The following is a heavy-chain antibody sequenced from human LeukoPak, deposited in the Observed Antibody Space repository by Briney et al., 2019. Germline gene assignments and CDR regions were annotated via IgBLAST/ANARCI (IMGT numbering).Heavy chain of an antibody. CDR2: ISTFSGNT. CDR1: GYTFNTYG. V-gene: IGHV1-8*02. Sequence: VASVKVSCKASGYTFNTYGISWVRQAPGQGLEWMGWISTFSGNTGYAQKFQGRVTMTRNTSISTAYMELSSLRSEDTAAYYCARAHRIAAAGFGGGYWGQGTLVTVSS. CDR3: ARAHRIAAAGFGGGY. J-gene: IGHJ4*02. D-gene: IGHD6-13*01.